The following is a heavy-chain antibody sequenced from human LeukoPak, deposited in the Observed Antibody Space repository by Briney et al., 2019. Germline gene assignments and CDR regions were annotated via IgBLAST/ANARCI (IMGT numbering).Heavy chain of an antibody. Sequence: PGGSLRLSCAASGFTLSTYGRHWVRQAPGKGLEWVGVTSYEGGNKYYPDSVRGGFTISRDNYKNTLYLQMNSLRAEDTAVYFCAKDFNRLGYYFDYWGQGTLVTVSS. J-gene: IGHJ4*02. CDR1: GFTLSTYG. CDR3: AKDFNRLGYYFDY. V-gene: IGHV3-30*18. D-gene: IGHD2-21*01. CDR2: TSYEGGNK.